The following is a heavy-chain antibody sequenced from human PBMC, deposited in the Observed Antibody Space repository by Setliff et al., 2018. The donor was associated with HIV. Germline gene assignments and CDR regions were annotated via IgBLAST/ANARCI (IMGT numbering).Heavy chain of an antibody. V-gene: IGHV4-61*02. CDR3: ARGTGSYGSDY. CDR2: IWTSGST. Sequence: LSLTCTVSGGSISSGSYYWSWIRQPAGKGLEWIGRIWTSGSTNYNPSLKSRVTISVDTSKNQFSLKLSPVTAADTAVYYCARGTGSYGSDYWGQGTLVTVSS. J-gene: IGHJ4*02. D-gene: IGHD5-18*01. CDR1: GGSISSGSYY.